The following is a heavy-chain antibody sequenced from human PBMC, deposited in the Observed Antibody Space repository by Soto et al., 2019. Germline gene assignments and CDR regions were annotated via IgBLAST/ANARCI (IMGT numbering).Heavy chain of an antibody. CDR1: GFSLSNGRMG. Sequence: QVTLKESGPVLVKPTETLTLTCTISGFSLSNGRMGVSWIRQSPGKALEWLAHIFSDAERSYSSSMQSRLPISTDTSGTQVVLSMTNMDPVDTGTYFCVRMNADTYSHYYAMDVWGQGTTVTVSS. J-gene: IGHJ6*02. CDR2: IFSDAER. V-gene: IGHV2-26*03. D-gene: IGHD1-1*01. CDR3: VRMNADTYSHYYAMDV.